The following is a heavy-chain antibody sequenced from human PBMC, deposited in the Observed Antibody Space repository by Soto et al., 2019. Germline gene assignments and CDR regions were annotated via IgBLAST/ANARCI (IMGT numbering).Heavy chain of an antibody. Sequence: SVKVSCKASGGTFSSYAISWVRQAPGQGLEWMGGIIPIFGTANYAQKFQGRVTITADKSTSTAYMELSSLRSEDTAVYYCATPTPLRGAMITNINFDFWGQGTPVTVSS. D-gene: IGHD3-10*01. CDR2: IIPIFGTA. CDR1: GGTFSSYA. V-gene: IGHV1-69*06. J-gene: IGHJ4*02. CDR3: ATPTPLRGAMITNINFDF.